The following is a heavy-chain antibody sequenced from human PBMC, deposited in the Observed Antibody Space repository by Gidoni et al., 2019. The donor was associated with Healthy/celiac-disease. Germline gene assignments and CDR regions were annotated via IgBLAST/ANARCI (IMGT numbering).Heavy chain of an antibody. V-gene: IGHV3-72*01. Sequence: EVQLVESGGGLVQPGGSLRLSCAASGFTFSDHYMAWVRQAPGKGLEWVGRTRNKANSYTTEYAASVKGRFTISRDDSKNSLYLQMNSLKTEDTAVYYCARETMVRGVITYYYGMDVWGQGTTVTVSS. CDR1: GFTFSDHY. J-gene: IGHJ6*02. CDR2: TRNKANSYTT. CDR3: ARETMVRGVITYYYGMDV. D-gene: IGHD3-10*01.